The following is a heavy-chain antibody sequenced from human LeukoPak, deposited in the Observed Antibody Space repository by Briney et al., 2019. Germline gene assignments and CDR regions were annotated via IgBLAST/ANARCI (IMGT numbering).Heavy chain of an antibody. D-gene: IGHD6-13*01. CDR3: AKDGVVESSWYLVHYYYMDV. V-gene: IGHV3-9*01. CDR2: ISWNSGSI. CDR1: GFTFDDYA. Sequence: GRSLRLSCAASGFTFDDYAMHWVRQASGKGLEWVSGISWNSGSIGYADAVKGRFTISRDNAKNSLYLQVNSLRAEDTALYYCAKDGVVESSWYLVHYYYMDVWGKGTTVTVSS. J-gene: IGHJ6*03.